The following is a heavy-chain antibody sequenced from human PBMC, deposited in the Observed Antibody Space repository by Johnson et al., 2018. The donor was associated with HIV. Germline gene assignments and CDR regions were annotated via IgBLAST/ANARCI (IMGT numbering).Heavy chain of an antibody. Sequence: VQLVESGGGLVQPGGSLRLSCAASGFTFSSYAMSWVRQAPGKGLEWVSVISGSGSTIYYADSVKGRFTISRDNAKNSLYLQMNSLRAEDTAVYYCARSNTAMMYDAFDIWGQGTMVTVSS. J-gene: IGHJ3*02. CDR1: GFTFSSYA. V-gene: IGHV3-48*04. CDR3: ARSNTAMMYDAFDI. CDR2: ISGSGSTI. D-gene: IGHD5-18*01.